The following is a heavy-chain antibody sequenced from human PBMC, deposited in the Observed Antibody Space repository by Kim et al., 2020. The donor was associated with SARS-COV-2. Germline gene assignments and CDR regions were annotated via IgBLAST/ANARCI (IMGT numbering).Heavy chain of an antibody. CDR3: ARHQRDSSGWY. J-gene: IGHJ2*01. Sequence: SETLSLTCTVSGVSLSSSSYYWGWIHQPPGKGLEWIGTAYYIWNTYYNPSLKSRVTISVDTSKNQFSLKMGSVTAADTAVYYCARHQRDSSGWY. CDR2: AYYIWNT. D-gene: IGHD6-19*01. CDR1: GVSLSSSSYY. V-gene: IGHV4-39*01.